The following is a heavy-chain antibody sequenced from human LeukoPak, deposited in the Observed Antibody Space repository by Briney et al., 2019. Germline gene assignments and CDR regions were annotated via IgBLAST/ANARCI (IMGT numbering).Heavy chain of an antibody. J-gene: IGHJ4*02. CDR1: GVSISSNTFS. CDR3: ATVGDYIWGSYNDY. CDR2: IYYTGST. D-gene: IGHD3-16*01. V-gene: IGHV4-39*07. Sequence: PSETLFLTCNVSGVSISSNTFSWGWIRQPPGKGLEWIGNIYYTGSTYYNPSLTSRVTISIDTSRNQFSLHLSSVTAADTAVYYCATVGDYIWGSYNDYWGQGTLVTVSS.